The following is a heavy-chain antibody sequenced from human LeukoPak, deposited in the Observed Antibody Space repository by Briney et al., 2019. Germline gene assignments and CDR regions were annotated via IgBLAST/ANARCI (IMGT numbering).Heavy chain of an antibody. D-gene: IGHD3-16*01. CDR3: AREGLGELTLDY. CDR1: GYTFTTYG. V-gene: IGHV1-18*01. Sequence: ASVKVSCKSSGYTFTTYGITWVRQAPGQGLEWMGWISTDNGDTNYAQKLQGRVTMTTDTSTSTAYMELRSLRSDGTAVYYCAREGLGELTLDYWGQGTLVTVSS. CDR2: ISTDNGDT. J-gene: IGHJ4*02.